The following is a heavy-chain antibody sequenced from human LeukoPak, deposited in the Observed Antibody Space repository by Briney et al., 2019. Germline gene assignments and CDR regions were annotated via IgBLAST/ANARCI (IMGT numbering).Heavy chain of an antibody. CDR1: GFTFSSYA. Sequence: PGGSLRLSCAASGFTFSSYAMSWVRQVPGKGLEWVSAISGSGTGTYYADSVKGRFTISRDNSKNTVFLQMSSLRVEDTAVYYCANLGSSELRVPASQGNWGQGTLVTVSS. D-gene: IGHD2-2*01. J-gene: IGHJ4*02. CDR3: ANLGSSELRVPASQGN. CDR2: ISGSGTGT. V-gene: IGHV3-23*01.